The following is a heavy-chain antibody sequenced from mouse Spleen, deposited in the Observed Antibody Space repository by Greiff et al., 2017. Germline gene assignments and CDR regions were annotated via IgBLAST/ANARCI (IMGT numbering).Heavy chain of an antibody. Sequence: EVMLVESGGGLVKLGGSLKLSCAASGFTFSSYAMSWVRQTPEKRLEWVATISSGGGNTYYPDSVKGRFTISRDNAKNTLYLQMSSLKSEDTAMYYCARQITTVVADYFDYWGQGTTLTVSS. V-gene: IGHV5-9*01. CDR1: GFTFSSYA. CDR2: ISSGGGNT. D-gene: IGHD1-1*01. CDR3: ARQITTVVADYFDY. J-gene: IGHJ2*01.